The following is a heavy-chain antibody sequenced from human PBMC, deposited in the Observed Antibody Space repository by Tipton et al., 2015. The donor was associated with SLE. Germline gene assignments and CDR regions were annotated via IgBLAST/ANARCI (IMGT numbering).Heavy chain of an antibody. J-gene: IGHJ3*01. V-gene: IGHV4-34*01. D-gene: IGHD3-3*01. CDR1: GGSFSGYY. CDR3: ARHLNSDFWSGFYQGGARAFDL. Sequence: TLSLTCAVYGGSFSGYYWSWIRQPPGKGLEWIGEISHSGSPNYNPSLKSRVTISLDTSKNQFSLELSSVTAADTAVYYCARHLNSDFWSGFYQGGARAFDLWGQGTMVTVSS. CDR2: ISHSGSP.